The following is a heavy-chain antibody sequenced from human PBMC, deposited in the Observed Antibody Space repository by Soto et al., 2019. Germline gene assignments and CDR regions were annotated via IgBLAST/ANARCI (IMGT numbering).Heavy chain of an antibody. D-gene: IGHD3-22*01. CDR2: IIPIFGTA. V-gene: IGHV1-69*13. J-gene: IGHJ4*02. Sequence: SVKVSCKASGGTFSSYAISWVRQAPGQGLEWMGGIIPIFGTANYAQKFQGRVTITADESTSTAYMELSSLRSEDTAVYYCARDSASSYDSSGYYGGDDYWGQGTLVTVSS. CDR3: ARDSASSYDSSGYYGGDDY. CDR1: GGTFSSYA.